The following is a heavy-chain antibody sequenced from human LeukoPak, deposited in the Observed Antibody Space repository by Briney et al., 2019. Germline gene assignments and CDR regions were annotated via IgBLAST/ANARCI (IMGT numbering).Heavy chain of an antibody. D-gene: IGHD5-18*01. CDR1: GFSISTPGVG. CDR2: VYWDDDK. V-gene: IGHV2-5*02. CDR3: AYNPVNGYSLDY. J-gene: IGHJ4*02. Sequence: KESGPTLVKPTRTLTLTCTLSGFSISTPGVGVDWIRQPPGKPLEWLALVYWDDDKRYSPSLRNRLTIIKDSSRNQVVLTMTNMDPVDTATYYCAYNPVNGYSLDYWGQGVLVTVSS.